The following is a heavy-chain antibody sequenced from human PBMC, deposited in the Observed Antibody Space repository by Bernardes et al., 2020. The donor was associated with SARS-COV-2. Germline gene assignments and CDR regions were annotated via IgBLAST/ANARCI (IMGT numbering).Heavy chain of an antibody. CDR1: SSYA. V-gene: IGHV3-23*01. D-gene: IGHD6-13*01. CDR3: AGGVSSAWYYFHY. J-gene: IGHJ4*02. CDR2: ISDSGDTT. Sequence: GGSLRLSCAAFSSYAMSWVRQAPGRGLEWVSSISDSGDTTYYADSVKGRFTISRDNSKNTLYLQMNSLRVDDTAVYYCAGGVSSAWYYFHYWGQGTLVTVSS.